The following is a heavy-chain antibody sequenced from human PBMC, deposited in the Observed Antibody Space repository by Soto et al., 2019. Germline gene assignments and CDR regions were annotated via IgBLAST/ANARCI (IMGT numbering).Heavy chain of an antibody. CDR2: IKQDGSEK. CDR3: ARELPDIVVAQGFDY. D-gene: IGHD2-15*01. Sequence: GGSLRLSCAASGFTFSSYWMSWVRQAPGKGLEWVANIKQDGSEKYYVDSVKGRFTISRDNAKNSLYLQMNSLRAEDTAVYYCARELPDIVVAQGFDYWGQGTLVTVSS. V-gene: IGHV3-7*01. J-gene: IGHJ4*02. CDR1: GFTFSSYW.